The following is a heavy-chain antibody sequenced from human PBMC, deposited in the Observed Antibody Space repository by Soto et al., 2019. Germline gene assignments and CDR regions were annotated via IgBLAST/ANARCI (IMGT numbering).Heavy chain of an antibody. D-gene: IGHD6-13*01. CDR2: INGDGSST. V-gene: IGHV3-74*01. Sequence: TGGSLRLSCAASGFTFRSYCMHWVRQAPGKGLVWVSRINGDGSSTYYVDSVKGRFTISRDNAKNTLYLQMNSLRAEDTAVYYRARAAAAGHWFDPWGQGTLVTVSS. J-gene: IGHJ5*02. CDR3: ARAAAAGHWFDP. CDR1: GFTFRSYC.